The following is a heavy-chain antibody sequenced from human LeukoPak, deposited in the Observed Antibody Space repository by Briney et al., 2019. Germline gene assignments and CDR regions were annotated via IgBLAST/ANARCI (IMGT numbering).Heavy chain of an antibody. CDR3: ARVYGGVPY. CDR2: IYTSGST. J-gene: IGHJ4*02. D-gene: IGHD4-23*01. V-gene: IGHV4-61*02. CDR1: GGSISSGSYY. Sequence: SETLSLTCTVSGGSISSGSYYWSWIRQPAGKGLEWIGRIYTSGSTNYNPSLKSRVTISVDTSKNQFSLKLSSVTAADTAVYYCARVYGGVPYWGQGTLVTVSS.